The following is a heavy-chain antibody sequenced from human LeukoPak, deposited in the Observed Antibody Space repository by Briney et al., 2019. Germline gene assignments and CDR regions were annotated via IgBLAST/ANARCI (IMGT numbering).Heavy chain of an antibody. CDR1: GFTFSSYS. J-gene: IGHJ4*02. CDR2: ISSSSSYI. CDR3: ARDLGSTHDY. V-gene: IGHV3-21*04. D-gene: IGHD3-10*01. Sequence: GGSLRLSCAASGFTFSSYSMNWVRQAPGKGPEWVSSISSSSSYIYHADSVKGRFTISRDNAKNSLYLQMNSLRAEDTAVYYCARDLGSTHDYWGQGTLVTVSS.